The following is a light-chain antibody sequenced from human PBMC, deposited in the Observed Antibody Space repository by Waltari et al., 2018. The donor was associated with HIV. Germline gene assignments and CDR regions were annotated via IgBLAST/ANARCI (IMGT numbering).Light chain of an antibody. CDR3: QTWGTGFVV. CDR1: SGYSTYA. J-gene: IGLJ2*01. Sequence: QVVLTQSPSASASLGASVKLTCTLSSGYSTYAVAWHQQQPEKGPRYLIKLNSDGNHYKGDGVPDRFSASSSGAERYLTISSIQSEDEAYYYCQTWGTGFVVFGGGTKLTVL. CDR2: LNSDGNH. V-gene: IGLV4-69*01.